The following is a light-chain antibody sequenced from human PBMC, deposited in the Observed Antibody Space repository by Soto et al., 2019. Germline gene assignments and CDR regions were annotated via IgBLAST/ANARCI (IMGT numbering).Light chain of an antibody. V-gene: IGLV2-14*01. CDR2: DAS. Sequence: QSVLTQPASVSGSPGQSITISCTGTSSDVDGYNYVSWYQQHPGKAPKLMIYDASDRPSGVSNRFSGSKSGNTASLTISGLKDEHEADYYSSSYTGTSTYVFGTGTKVXVL. CDR1: SSDVDGYNY. J-gene: IGLJ1*01. CDR3: SSYTGTSTYV.